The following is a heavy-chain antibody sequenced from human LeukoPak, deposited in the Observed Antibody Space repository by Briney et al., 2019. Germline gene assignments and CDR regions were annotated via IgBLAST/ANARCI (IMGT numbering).Heavy chain of an antibody. D-gene: IGHD3/OR15-3a*01. CDR2: IKESESEG. J-gene: IGHJ6*03. Sequence: GGSLRLSCAASGFTFSIYWMTWVRQAPGKGLEWVATIKESESEGYYVDSVKGRFTISRDNAKNSLHLHMNSLRADDTAVYYCARVDADLKNYYMDICGKGATVTVSS. CDR3: ARVDADLKNYYMDI. CDR1: GFTFSIYW. V-gene: IGHV3-7*01.